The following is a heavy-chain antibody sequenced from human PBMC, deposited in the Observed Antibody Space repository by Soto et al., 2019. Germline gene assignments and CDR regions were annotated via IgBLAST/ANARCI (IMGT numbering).Heavy chain of an antibody. CDR3: ATDPDVRETRRGYSGYDFDY. CDR2: FDPEDGET. D-gene: IGHD5-12*01. J-gene: IGHJ4*02. CDR1: GYTLTELS. Sequence: ASVKVSCKVSGYTLTELSMHWVRQAPGKGLEWMGGFDPEDGETIYAQKFQGRVTMTEDTSTDTAYMELSSLRSEDTAVYYCATDPDVRETRRGYSGYDFDYWGQGTLVTVSS. V-gene: IGHV1-24*01.